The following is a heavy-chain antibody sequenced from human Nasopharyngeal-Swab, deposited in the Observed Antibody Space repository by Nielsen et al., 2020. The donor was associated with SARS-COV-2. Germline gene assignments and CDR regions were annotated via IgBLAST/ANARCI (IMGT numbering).Heavy chain of an antibody. J-gene: IGHJ6*02. CDR3: ARDKYYYGMDV. CDR2: IYSGGST. Sequence: GGSLRLSCAASGFTVSSNYMSWVRQAPGKGLEWVSVIYSGGSTFYADSVKGRFTISRDNSKNTLYLQMNSLRAEDTAVYYCARDKYYYGMDVWGQGTTVTVSS. CDR1: GFTVSSNY. V-gene: IGHV3-53*01.